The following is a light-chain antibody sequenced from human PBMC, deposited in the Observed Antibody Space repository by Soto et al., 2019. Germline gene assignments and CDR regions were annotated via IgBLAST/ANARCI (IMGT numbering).Light chain of an antibody. Sequence: DIVLTQTPLSSPVTLGQPASISCRSSGSLVHSDGNTYLSSLQQRPGQAPRLLIYRVSNRFSGVPDRFSGSGTGTDFTLKISRVEAEDVGVYFCTQSTHFPRTFGQGTKVEI. V-gene: IGKV2-24*01. J-gene: IGKJ1*01. CDR3: TQSTHFPRT. CDR2: RVS. CDR1: GSLVHSDGNTY.